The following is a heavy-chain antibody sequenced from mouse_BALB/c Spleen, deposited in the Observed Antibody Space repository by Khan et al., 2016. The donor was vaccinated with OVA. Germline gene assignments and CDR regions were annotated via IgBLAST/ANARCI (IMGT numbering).Heavy chain of an antibody. Sequence: QVQLQQSGTELVKPGASVKLSCKTSAYTFISYWIQWVKQRPGQGLGWIGQIFPGTGTTYYNENFKGKATLTVNTSSSTAYMQLSSLTSEDSAVYCSARGYFGNYEFVYWGRGTLVTVSP. CDR1: AYTFISYW. CDR2: IFPGTGTT. J-gene: IGHJ3*01. V-gene: IGHV1S132*01. D-gene: IGHD2-1*01. CDR3: ARGYFGNYEFVY.